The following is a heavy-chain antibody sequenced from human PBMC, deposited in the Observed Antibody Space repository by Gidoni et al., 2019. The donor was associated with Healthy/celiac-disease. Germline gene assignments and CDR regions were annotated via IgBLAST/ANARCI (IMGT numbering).Heavy chain of an antibody. J-gene: IGHJ4*02. V-gene: IGHV3-21*01. CDR1: GFTFSSYS. D-gene: IGHD6-13*01. Sequence: EVQLVESGGGLVKPGGSLRLSCAASGFTFSSYSMNWVRQAPGKGLEWVSSISSSSSYIYYADSVKGRFTISRDNAKNSLYLQMNSLRAEDTAVYYCAKLIAAAGSSWGQGTLVTVSS. CDR3: AKLIAAAGSS. CDR2: ISSSSSYI.